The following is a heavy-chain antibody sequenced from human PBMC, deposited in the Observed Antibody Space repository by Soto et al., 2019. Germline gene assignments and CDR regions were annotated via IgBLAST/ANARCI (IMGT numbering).Heavy chain of an antibody. Sequence: GASVKGACKASGGTFSSYASSWVRQAPGQGLEWMGGIIPIFGTANYAQKFQGRVTITADESTSTAYMELSSLRSEDTAVYYCARDMYYYDSSGYPTPPWGQGTLVTVSS. CDR2: IIPIFGTA. J-gene: IGHJ5*02. CDR3: ARDMYYYDSSGYPTPP. D-gene: IGHD3-22*01. CDR1: GGTFSSYA. V-gene: IGHV1-69*13.